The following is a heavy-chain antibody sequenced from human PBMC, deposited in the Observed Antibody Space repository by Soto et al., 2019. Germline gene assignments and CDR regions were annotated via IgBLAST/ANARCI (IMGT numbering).Heavy chain of an antibody. CDR1: GFTFSNAW. CDR3: TTAYCGGDCYDAFDI. V-gene: IGHV3-15*01. Sequence: GESLKISCAASGFTFSNAWMSWVRQAPGKGLEWVGRIKSKTDGGTTDYAAPVKGRFTISRDDSKNTLYLQMNSLKTEDTAVYYCTTAYCGGDCYDAFDIWGQGTMVTVSS. D-gene: IGHD2-21*02. CDR2: IKSKTDGGTT. J-gene: IGHJ3*02.